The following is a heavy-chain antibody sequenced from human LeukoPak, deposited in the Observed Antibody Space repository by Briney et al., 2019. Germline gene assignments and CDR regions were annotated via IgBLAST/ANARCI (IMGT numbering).Heavy chain of an antibody. CDR3: ARDRYSYGSRDFDY. J-gene: IGHJ4*02. Sequence: GGSLRLSCAASGFTFISYGMHWVRQAPGKGLEWVAVIWYDGSNKYYADSVKGRFTISRDNSKNTLYLQMNSLRAEDTTVYYCARDRYSYGSRDFDYWGQGTLVTVSS. CDR1: GFTFISYG. D-gene: IGHD5-18*01. CDR2: IWYDGSNK. V-gene: IGHV3-33*01.